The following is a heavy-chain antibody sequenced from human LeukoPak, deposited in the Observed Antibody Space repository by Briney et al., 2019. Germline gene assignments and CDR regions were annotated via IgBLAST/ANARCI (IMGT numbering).Heavy chain of an antibody. Sequence: GGSLRLSCAASRFIFSNHGMHWVRQAPGKGLEWVALISFDGSNKYYVDSVKGRFTISRDNSKNTLYLQMNSLRAEDTAVYYCARVRVTGYSNFAYWGQGTLVTVSS. CDR3: ARVRVTGYSNFAY. J-gene: IGHJ4*02. D-gene: IGHD3-9*01. V-gene: IGHV3-30*03. CDR2: ISFDGSNK. CDR1: RFIFSNHG.